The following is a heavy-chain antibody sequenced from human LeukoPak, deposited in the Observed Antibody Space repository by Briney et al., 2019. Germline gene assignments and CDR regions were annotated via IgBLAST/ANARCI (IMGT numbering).Heavy chain of an antibody. CDR3: VRGFSGYDGSGYYYIGP. CDR1: AHTFSEFY. D-gene: IGHD3-22*01. CDR2: ISSSGSTI. V-gene: IGHV3-11*01. Sequence: PGGSLRLSCAASAHTFSEFYMGWIRQAPGKGLEWVSYISSSGSTIYYGDSVEGRFTISRDNAKSSVYLQMNSLRVEDTAVYYCVRGFSGYDGSGYYYIGPWGQGTLVIVSS. J-gene: IGHJ5*02.